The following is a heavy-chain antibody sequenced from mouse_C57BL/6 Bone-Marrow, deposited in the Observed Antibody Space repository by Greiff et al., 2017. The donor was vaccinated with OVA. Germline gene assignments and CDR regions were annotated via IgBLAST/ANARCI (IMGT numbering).Heavy chain of an antibody. Sequence: EVQVVESGGGLVQPGESLKLSCESNEYEFPSHDMSWVRKTPEKGLELVAAINSDGGTTYYPENMARRCIISRDNTKKTLYLQMSSLKSEGTALYYCASHPWGQGTTLTVSA. CDR1: EYEFPSHD. J-gene: IGHJ2*01. CDR3: ASHP. CDR2: INSDGGTT. V-gene: IGHV5-2*01.